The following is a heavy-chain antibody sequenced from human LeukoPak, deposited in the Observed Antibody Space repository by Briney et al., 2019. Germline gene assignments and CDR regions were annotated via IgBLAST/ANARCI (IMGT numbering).Heavy chain of an antibody. Sequence: QPGGSLRLSCAASGFTFSGYWMAWVPQAPGRGLEWVAHINQDGGAKNYVDPVKGRFTISRDNAKNSVYLQMDTLRAEDTAVYYCARDDYLGSWGQGTLVTVSS. J-gene: IGHJ5*02. CDR1: GFTFSGYW. D-gene: IGHD3-16*01. CDR2: INQDGGAK. CDR3: ARDDYLGS. V-gene: IGHV3-7*05.